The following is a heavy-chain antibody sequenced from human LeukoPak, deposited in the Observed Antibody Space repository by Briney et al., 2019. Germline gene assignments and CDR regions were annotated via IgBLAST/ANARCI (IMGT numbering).Heavy chain of an antibody. CDR3: ARTRFYKSRYCSSTSCYTGANWFDP. Sequence: PSETLSLTCTVSGGSISSGGYYWSWIRQHPGKGLEWIGYIYYSGSTYYNPSLKSRVTISVDTSKNQFSLKLSSVTAADTAVYYCARTRFYKSRYCSSTSCYTGANWFDPWGQGTLVTVSS. CDR2: IYYSGST. CDR1: GGSISSGGYY. D-gene: IGHD2-2*02. J-gene: IGHJ5*02. V-gene: IGHV4-31*03.